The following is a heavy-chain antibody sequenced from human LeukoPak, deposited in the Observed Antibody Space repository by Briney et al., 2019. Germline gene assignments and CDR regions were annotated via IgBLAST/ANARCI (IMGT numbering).Heavy chain of an antibody. Sequence: KASETLSLTCTVSGGSISSSSYYWGWIRQPPGKGLEWIGSIYYRGTTYYNPSLKSRVTISVDTSKNQLSLKLSSVTAADTAVYYCARDHSGWHSKGHYYMDVWGKGTTVTVSS. V-gene: IGHV4-39*07. D-gene: IGHD5-12*01. CDR2: IYYRGTT. J-gene: IGHJ6*03. CDR3: ARDHSGWHSKGHYYMDV. CDR1: GGSISSSSYY.